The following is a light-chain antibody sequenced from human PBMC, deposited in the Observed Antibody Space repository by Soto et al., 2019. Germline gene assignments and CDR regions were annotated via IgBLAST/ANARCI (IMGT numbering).Light chain of an antibody. V-gene: IGLV1-51*01. J-gene: IGLJ3*02. Sequence: QSVLTQPPSVSAAPGQTVTISCSGISSNIVENYVCWYQQFPGTAPKLLIFDNYKRPAEIPDRFSGSKSCTSATLAITGLQTGDEDDYYCGTWDNSVSGGVFAGGPKLTVL. CDR2: DNY. CDR3: GTWDNSVSGGV. CDR1: SSNIVENY.